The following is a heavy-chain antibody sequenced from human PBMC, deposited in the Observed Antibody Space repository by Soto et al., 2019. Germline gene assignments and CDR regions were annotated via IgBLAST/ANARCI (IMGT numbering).Heavy chain of an antibody. Sequence: GGSLRLSCAASGFTFSSYAMHWVRQAPGKGLEWVAVISYDGSNKYYADSVKGRFTISRDNSKNTLYLQMNSLRAEDTAVYYCASGSCSSTSCYTLYYYYGMDVWGQGTAVTVSS. CDR3: ASGSCSSTSCYTLYYYYGMDV. CDR1: GFTFSSYA. D-gene: IGHD2-2*02. J-gene: IGHJ6*02. V-gene: IGHV3-30-3*01. CDR2: ISYDGSNK.